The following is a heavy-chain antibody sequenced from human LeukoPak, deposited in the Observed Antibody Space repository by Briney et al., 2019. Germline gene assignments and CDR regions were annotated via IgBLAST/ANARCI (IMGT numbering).Heavy chain of an antibody. Sequence: SETLSLTCTVSGGSISSGDYYWSWIRQPPGKGLEWIGYIYYSGSTYYNPSLKSRVTISVDTSKNQFSLKLSSVTAADTAVYYCARGGVAAAGKVRYGMDVWGKETTVTVSS. D-gene: IGHD6-13*01. CDR3: ARGGVAAAGKVRYGMDV. V-gene: IGHV4-30-4*01. CDR2: IYYSGST. CDR1: GGSISSGDYY. J-gene: IGHJ6*04.